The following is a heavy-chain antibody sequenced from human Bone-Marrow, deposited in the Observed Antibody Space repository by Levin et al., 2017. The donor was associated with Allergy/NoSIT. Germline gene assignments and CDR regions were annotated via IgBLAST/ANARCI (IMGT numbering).Heavy chain of an antibody. V-gene: IGHV5-10-1*01. D-gene: IGHD3-3*01. Sequence: KVSCKGSGYSFTSYWINWVRQMPGKGLEWMGRIDPSDSYTNYSPSFQGHVTISADKSISTAYLQWSSLKASDTAMYYCARQIGITIFGVVGYFDYWGQGTLVTVSS. CDR2: IDPSDSYT. J-gene: IGHJ4*02. CDR1: GYSFTSYW. CDR3: ARQIGITIFGVVGYFDY.